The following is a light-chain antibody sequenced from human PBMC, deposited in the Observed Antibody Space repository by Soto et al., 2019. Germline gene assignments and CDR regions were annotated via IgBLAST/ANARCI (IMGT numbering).Light chain of an antibody. Sequence: QSVLTQPAAVSGSLGQSITISCTGTSSDVGTYKYVSWYQQHPGKAPKLMIYDVSNRPSGVSNSFSGSKSGNTASLTISGLQAEDDADYYCSSYRSYTLVVFGTGTKVTVL. CDR2: DVS. J-gene: IGLJ1*01. CDR1: SSDVGTYKY. CDR3: SSYRSYTLVV. V-gene: IGLV2-14*01.